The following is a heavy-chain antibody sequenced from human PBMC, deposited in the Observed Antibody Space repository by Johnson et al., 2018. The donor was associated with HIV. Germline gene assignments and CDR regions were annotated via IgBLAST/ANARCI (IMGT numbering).Heavy chain of an antibody. D-gene: IGHD1-26*01. J-gene: IGHJ3*02. CDR1: GFTFSNYW. V-gene: IGHV3-9*01. Sequence: VQLVESGGGLVQPGGSLRLSCAASGFTFSNYWMHWVRQAPGKGLEWVSGISWNRGSIGYAASVQGRFTSSRDNAKNSLYLQMNSLRAEDTALYYCAKVESGSYFDAFDIWGQGTMVTVSS. CDR2: ISWNRGSI. CDR3: AKVESGSYFDAFDI.